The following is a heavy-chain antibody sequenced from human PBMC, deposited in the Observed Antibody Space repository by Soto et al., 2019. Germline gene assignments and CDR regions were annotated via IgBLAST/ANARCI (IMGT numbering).Heavy chain of an antibody. J-gene: IGHJ4*02. D-gene: IGHD3-22*01. Sequence: SETLSLTCTVSGGSVSSGSYYWSWIRQPPGKGLEWIGYIYYSGSTNYNPSLKSRVTISVDTSKNQFSLKLSSVTAADTAVYYCARVFGDYYDSSGYYGSDYWGQGTLVTVSS. CDR3: ARVFGDYYDSSGYYGSDY. CDR1: GGSVSSGSYY. CDR2: IYYSGST. V-gene: IGHV4-61*01.